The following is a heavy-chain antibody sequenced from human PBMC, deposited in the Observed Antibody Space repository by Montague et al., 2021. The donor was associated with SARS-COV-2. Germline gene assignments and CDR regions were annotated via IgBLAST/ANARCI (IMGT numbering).Heavy chain of an antibody. J-gene: IGHJ4*02. CDR3: AHIRRMYYFDD. D-gene: IGHD2/OR15-2a*01. Sequence: PALVIPTQTLTLTCTLSGFSLSSSGVGVGWIRQPPGKAPEWLALIYWDDDTRYSPPLKSRLTVTRGTSKNQVVLTLTNMDTVDTATYFCAHIRRMYYFDDWGQGTLVTVSS. CDR2: IYWDDDT. V-gene: IGHV2-5*02. CDR1: GFSLSSSGVG.